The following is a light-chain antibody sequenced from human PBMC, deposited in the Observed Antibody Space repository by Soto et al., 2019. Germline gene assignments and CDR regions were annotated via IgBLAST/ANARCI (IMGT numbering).Light chain of an antibody. CDR2: NVS. V-gene: IGLV2-14*01. J-gene: IGLJ1*01. CDR3: TSSTSGSIYV. Sequence: QSALTQPASVSGSPGQSITISCTGTSNDVGGYNHVSWYQQYPGKVPKLLIYNVSNRPSGVSDRFSGSKSGNTASLTISGLQAEDESDYFCTSSTSGSIYVFGTGTKLTVL. CDR1: SNDVGGYNH.